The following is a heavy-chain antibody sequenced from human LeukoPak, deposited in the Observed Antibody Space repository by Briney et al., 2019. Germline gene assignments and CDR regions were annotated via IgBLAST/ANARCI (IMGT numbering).Heavy chain of an antibody. V-gene: IGHV4-34*01. CDR3: ARVRRGYSYGTRWYFDL. J-gene: IGHJ2*01. CDR1: GGSFSGYY. Sequence: SETLSLTCAVYGGSFSGYYWSWIRQPPGKGLEWIGEINRSGSTNYNPSLKSRVTISVDTSKNQFSLKLSSVTAADTAVYYCARVRRGYSYGTRWYFDLWGRGTLVTVSS. CDR2: INRSGST. D-gene: IGHD5-18*01.